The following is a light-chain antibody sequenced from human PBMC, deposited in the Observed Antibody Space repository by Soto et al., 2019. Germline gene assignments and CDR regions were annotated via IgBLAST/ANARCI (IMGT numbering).Light chain of an antibody. Sequence: DIQLTQSPSFLSASVGDRVTITCRASQGISSYLAWYQQKPGKAPNLLIYAASTLFNGVPSRFSGSGSGTEFSLTISSLQPEDFAAYYCQQLISFPLTFGGGTKVDIK. CDR1: QGISSY. J-gene: IGKJ4*01. CDR3: QQLISFPLT. V-gene: IGKV1-9*01. CDR2: AAS.